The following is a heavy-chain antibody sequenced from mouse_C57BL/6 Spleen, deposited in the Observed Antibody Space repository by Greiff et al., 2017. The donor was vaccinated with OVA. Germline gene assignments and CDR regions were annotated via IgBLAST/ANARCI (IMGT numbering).Heavy chain of an antibody. V-gene: IGHV5-16*02. CDR3: ARRRDDYAYAMDY. D-gene: IGHD2-4*01. Sequence: EVKLVESEGGLVQPGSSMKLSCTASGFTFSDYYMAWVRQVPEKGLEWVANINYDGSSTYYLDSLKSRFIISRDNAKNILYLQMSSLKSEDTATYYCARRRDDYAYAMDYWGQGTSVTVSS. CDR2: INYDGSST. J-gene: IGHJ4*01. CDR1: GFTFSDYY.